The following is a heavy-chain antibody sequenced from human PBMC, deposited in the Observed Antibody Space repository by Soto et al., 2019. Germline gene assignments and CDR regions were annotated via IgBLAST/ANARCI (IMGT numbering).Heavy chain of an antibody. CDR1: GGSFSGYY. Sequence: QVQLQQWGAGLLKPSETLSLTCAVYGGSFSGYYWSWIRQPPGKGLEWIGEINHSGSTNYNPSLRRRVTISVSTSKSQCSLKLSSVTAADTAVYYCARARYYGSGSFDYWGQGTLVTVSS. CDR2: INHSGST. V-gene: IGHV4-34*01. J-gene: IGHJ4*02. CDR3: ARARYYGSGSFDY. D-gene: IGHD3-10*01.